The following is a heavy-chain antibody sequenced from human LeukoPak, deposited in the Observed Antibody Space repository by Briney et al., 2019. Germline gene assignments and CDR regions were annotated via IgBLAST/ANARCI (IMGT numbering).Heavy chain of an antibody. V-gene: IGHV1-8*01. CDR3: ARRNTPVVAGLDP. Sequence: ASVKVSCKAAGYTFTSYDINWVRQATGQGLEWMGWMNPNSGNTGYAQKFQGRVTMTRNTSISTAYMELSSLRSEDTAVYYCARRNTPVVAGLDPWGQGTLVTVSS. D-gene: IGHD5-18*01. CDR1: GYTFTSYD. CDR2: MNPNSGNT. J-gene: IGHJ5*02.